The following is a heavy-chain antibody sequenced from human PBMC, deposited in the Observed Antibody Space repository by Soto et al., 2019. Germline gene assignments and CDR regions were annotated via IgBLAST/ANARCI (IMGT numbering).Heavy chain of an antibody. CDR2: IYYSGST. V-gene: IGHV4-39*01. D-gene: IGHD3-10*01. J-gene: IGHJ5*02. CDR1: GGSISSSSYY. Sequence: SETLSLTCTVSGGSISSSSYYWGWIRQPPGKGLEWIGSIYYSGSTYYNPSLKSRVTISVDTSKNQFSLMLSSVTAADTAVYYCARHEISQYRPITMVRGVITHNWFDPWGQGTLVTVSS. CDR3: ARHEISQYRPITMVRGVITHNWFDP.